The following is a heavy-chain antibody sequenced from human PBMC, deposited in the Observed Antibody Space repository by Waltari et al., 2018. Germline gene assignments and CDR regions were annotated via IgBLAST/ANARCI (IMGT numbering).Heavy chain of an antibody. J-gene: IGHJ4*02. CDR2: IWYDGSNK. CDR1: GFTFSSYG. D-gene: IGHD3-22*01. Sequence: QVQLVESGGGVVQPGRSLRLSCAASGFTFSSYGMHWVRQAPGKGLEWVAVIWYDGSNKYYADSWKGRFTISRDNSKNTLYLQMNSLRAEDTAMYYCAKDISRDYYDSSGYYYDWGQGTLVTVSS. V-gene: IGHV3-30*18. CDR3: AKDISRDYYDSSGYYYD.